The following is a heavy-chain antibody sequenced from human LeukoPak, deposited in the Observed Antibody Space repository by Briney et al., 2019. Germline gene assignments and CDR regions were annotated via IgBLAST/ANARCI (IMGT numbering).Heavy chain of an antibody. J-gene: IGHJ3*02. V-gene: IGHV5-51*01. CDR1: GYTFNTYW. Sequence: GESLQISCKAYGYTFNTYWIGWVRQMPGKGLEWMGIIYPGDYDTRYRPSFQGQVTISADKSISTAYLQWSSLKASDTAMYYCARRITIFGVAPVDAFDIWGPGTMVTVSS. CDR3: ARRITIFGVAPVDAFDI. CDR2: IYPGDYDT. D-gene: IGHD3-3*01.